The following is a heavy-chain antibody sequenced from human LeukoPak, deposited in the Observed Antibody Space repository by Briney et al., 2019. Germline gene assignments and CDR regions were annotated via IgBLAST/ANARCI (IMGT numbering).Heavy chain of an antibody. Sequence: GGSLRLSCAASGFTFSRYGMHWVRQAPGKGLEWVAFMRYDGSNKYYADSVKGRFTISRDNSKNTLYLQMSSLRAEDTAMYYCAKDWGDTYNSWASDIWGQGAMVTVSS. D-gene: IGHD5-24*01. V-gene: IGHV3-30*02. CDR2: MRYDGSNK. CDR1: GFTFSRYG. J-gene: IGHJ3*02. CDR3: AKDWGDTYNSWASDI.